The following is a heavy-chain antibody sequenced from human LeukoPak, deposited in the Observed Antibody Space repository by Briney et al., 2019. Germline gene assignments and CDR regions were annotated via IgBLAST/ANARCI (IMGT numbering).Heavy chain of an antibody. D-gene: IGHD3-22*01. CDR2: INSDGSST. V-gene: IGHV3-74*01. Sequence: GGSLRLSCAASGFTFSAFWMHWVRQAPGKGLVWVSRINSDGSSTTYADSVKGRFTVSRDNAKNTLYLQMDSLRAEDSAVYYCARGLVHDTSGYYSDYWGQGILVTVSS. J-gene: IGHJ4*02. CDR3: ARGLVHDTSGYYSDY. CDR1: GFTFSAFW.